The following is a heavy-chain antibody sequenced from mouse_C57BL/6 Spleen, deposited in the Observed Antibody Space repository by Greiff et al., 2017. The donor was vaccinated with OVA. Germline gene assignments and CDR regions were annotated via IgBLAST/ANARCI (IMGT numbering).Heavy chain of an antibody. CDR1: GYTFTSYW. CDR2: IDPNSGGT. J-gene: IGHJ1*03. CDR3: ARSYYGSSPHWYFDV. Sequence: VQLQPPGAELVKPGASVKLSCKASGYTFTSYWMHWVKQRPGRGLEWIGRIDPNSGGTKYNEKFKSKATLTVDKPSSTAYMQLSSLTSEDSAVYYCARSYYGSSPHWYFDVWGTGTTVTVSS. V-gene: IGHV1-72*01. D-gene: IGHD1-1*01.